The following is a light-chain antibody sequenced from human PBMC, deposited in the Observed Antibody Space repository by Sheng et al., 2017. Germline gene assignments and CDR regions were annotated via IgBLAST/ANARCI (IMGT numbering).Light chain of an antibody. Sequence: DIQMTQSPSSLSPSVGDRVNITCQASHDVSRYLDWYQQKPGKAPKVLVYDATTLGAGVPSRFSGSGSGTYFTFTISSLQPEDFGTYYCQQYATLPRSFGQGT. CDR1: HDVSRY. CDR3: QQYATLPRS. V-gene: IGKV1-33*01. J-gene: IGKJ2*04. CDR2: DAT.